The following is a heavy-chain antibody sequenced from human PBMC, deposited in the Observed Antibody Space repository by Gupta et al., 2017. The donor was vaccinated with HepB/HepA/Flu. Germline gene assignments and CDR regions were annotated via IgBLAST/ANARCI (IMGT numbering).Heavy chain of an antibody. V-gene: IGHV3-23*01. D-gene: IGHD4-17*01. CDR3: AKDPNGDYVGGFDF. CDR2: ISASGDRT. CDR1: GFTFRRYA. J-gene: IGHJ3*01. Sequence: EVQLLESGGGLVQPGGSLRLSCATSGFTFRRYALSWVRQAPGKGLEGVSGISASGDRTYYADSVKGRFTISRDSFKNTLDLQMNSVRADETALYYCAKDPNGDYVGGFDFGGQGTMVSVSS.